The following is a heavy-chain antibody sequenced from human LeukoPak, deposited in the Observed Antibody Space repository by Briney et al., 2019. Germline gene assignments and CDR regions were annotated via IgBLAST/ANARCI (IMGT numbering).Heavy chain of an antibody. D-gene: IGHD6-19*01. CDR2: INPNSGGT. Sequence: GASVKVSCKASGYTFTGYYMHWVRQAPGQGLEWMGWINPNSGGTNYAQKFQGRVTMTRDTSISTAYMELSRLRSDDTAVYYCARDSGLPYYYYIDVWGKGTTVTVSS. CDR3: ARDSGLPYYYYIDV. J-gene: IGHJ6*03. CDR1: GYTFTGYY. V-gene: IGHV1-2*02.